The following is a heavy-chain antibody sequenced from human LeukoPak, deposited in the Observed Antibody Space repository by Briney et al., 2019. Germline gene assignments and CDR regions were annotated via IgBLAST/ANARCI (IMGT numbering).Heavy chain of an antibody. Sequence: GGSLRLSCAASGFTFSSYWMHWVRHAPGKGLVCVSRIKSDGSSTNYADSVKGRFTISRDDPKNTLYLQMNSLRAEDTAVYYCARAYNSHFDYWGQGALVTVSS. D-gene: IGHD1-1*01. J-gene: IGHJ4*02. CDR2: IKSDGSST. V-gene: IGHV3-74*01. CDR3: ARAYNSHFDY. CDR1: GFTFSSYW.